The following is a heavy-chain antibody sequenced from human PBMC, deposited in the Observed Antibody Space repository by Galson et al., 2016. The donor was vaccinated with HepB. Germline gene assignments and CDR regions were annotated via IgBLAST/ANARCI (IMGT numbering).Heavy chain of an antibody. V-gene: IGHV3-72*01. CDR1: GFTFSDHY. CDR2: IRNKANSYTT. CDR3: ARWLLERNYLDY. J-gene: IGHJ4*02. D-gene: IGHD1-1*01. Sequence: SLRLSCAASGFTFSDHYMDWVRQAPGKGLEWVGRIRNKANSYTTDYAASVKGRFTISRDDSKNSLFLEMNSLKTEDTAVYHCARWLLERNYLDYWGQGTLATVSS.